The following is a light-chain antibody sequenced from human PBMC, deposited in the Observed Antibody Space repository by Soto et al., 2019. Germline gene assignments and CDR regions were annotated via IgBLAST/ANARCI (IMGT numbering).Light chain of an antibody. CDR1: SSNIGAPYN. CDR2: GNT. V-gene: IGLV1-40*01. Sequence: QSVLTQPPSVSGAPGQRVTISCTGSSSNIGAPYNIHWYQQLPGAAPKLLIYGNTIRPSGVPDRFSGSKSGTSASLAITGLQAEDEADYYCQSYDSSLSGWVFGGGTKLTVL. CDR3: QSYDSSLSGWV. J-gene: IGLJ3*02.